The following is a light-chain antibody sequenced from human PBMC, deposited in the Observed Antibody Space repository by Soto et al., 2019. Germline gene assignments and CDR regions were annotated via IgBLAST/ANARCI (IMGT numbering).Light chain of an antibody. CDR3: QQYNNWLWT. CDR1: QSVSSSY. Sequence: EIVLTQSPGTLSLSAGERVTLSCRASQSVSSSYLAWYQQKPGQAPRLLIYGASTRATGIPARFSGSGSGTEFTLTISSLQSEDFAVYFCQQYNNWLWTFGQGTKVDIK. J-gene: IGKJ1*01. CDR2: GAS. V-gene: IGKV3-15*01.